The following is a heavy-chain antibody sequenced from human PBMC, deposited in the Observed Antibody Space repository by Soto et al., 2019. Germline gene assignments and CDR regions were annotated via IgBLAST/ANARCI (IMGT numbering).Heavy chain of an antibody. CDR1: GYSISSGYY. CDR3: ARGDYAYSFDY. J-gene: IGHJ4*02. Sequence: LSLTCAVSGYSISSGYYWGWIRQPPGKGLEWIGSIYHSGSTYYNPSLKSRVTISVDTSKNQFSLKLSSVTAADTAVYYCARGDYAYSFDYWGQGTLVTVSS. V-gene: IGHV4-38-2*01. CDR2: IYHSGST. D-gene: IGHD4-17*01.